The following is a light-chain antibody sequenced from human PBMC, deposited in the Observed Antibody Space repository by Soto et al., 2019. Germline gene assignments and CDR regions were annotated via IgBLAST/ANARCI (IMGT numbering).Light chain of an antibody. CDR2: EVS. J-gene: IGLJ2*01. CDR3: SSYAGSNNLGV. CDR1: SSDVGGYNY. V-gene: IGLV2-8*01. Sequence: QSALTQPPSASGSPGQSVTISCTGTSSDVGGYNYVSWYQQHPAKAPKLMIYEVSKRPSGVPDRFSGSKSGNTASLTVSGLQAEDEADYYCSSYAGSNNLGVFGGGTQLTVL.